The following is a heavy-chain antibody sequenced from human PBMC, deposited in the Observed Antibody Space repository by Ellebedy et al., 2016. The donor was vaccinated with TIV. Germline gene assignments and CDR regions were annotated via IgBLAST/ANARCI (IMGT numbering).Heavy chain of an antibody. CDR3: ARDTSTYGSGTSSN. CDR1: GYTFSGYY. V-gene: IGHV1-2*02. J-gene: IGHJ4*02. D-gene: IGHD3-10*01. Sequence: AASVKVSCKASGYTFSGYYMHWVRQAPGQGLEWMGWINPDSGGTNYAQKFQGRFTMTSDTSINTVYMELNRLRFDDTAVYYCARDTSTYGSGTSSNWGQGTLVTVSS. CDR2: INPDSGGT.